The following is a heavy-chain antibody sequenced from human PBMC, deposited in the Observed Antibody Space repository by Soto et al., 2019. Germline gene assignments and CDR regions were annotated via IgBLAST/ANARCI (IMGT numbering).Heavy chain of an antibody. J-gene: IGHJ4*02. CDR1: GYIFSTYT. CDR3: ARVSFETSGSAEL. D-gene: IGHD3-22*01. Sequence: AVKVSCKASGYIFSTYTMHWVRQAPGQRLEWMGWINAANGNTKYSQNFQGRVTISRDTSASTAYLQLSSLRSEDTAVYYCARVSFETSGSAELRGQGTLVTVSA. CDR2: INAANGNT. V-gene: IGHV1-3*01.